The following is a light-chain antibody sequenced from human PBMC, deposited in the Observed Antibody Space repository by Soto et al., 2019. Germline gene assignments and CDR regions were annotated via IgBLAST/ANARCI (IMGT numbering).Light chain of an antibody. CDR1: QTIYSN. Sequence: IGMTQSPATLSVSPGERATLSCRASQTIYSNVAWYQQRPGQPPRLLIYRASSRATGIPARFSGSGSGTEFTLTINSLQSEDFAVYCCQQHNNWPQTFGQGTKVDIK. CDR2: RAS. V-gene: IGKV3-15*01. J-gene: IGKJ1*01. CDR3: QQHNNWPQT.